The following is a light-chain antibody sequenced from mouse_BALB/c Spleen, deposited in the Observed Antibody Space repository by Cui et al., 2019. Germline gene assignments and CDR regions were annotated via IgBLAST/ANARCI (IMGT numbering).Light chain of an antibody. CDR1: QNINVW. CDR2: KAS. CDR3: QQGQSYPLT. J-gene: IGKJ5*01. V-gene: IGKV10-94*01. Sequence: DIQMKQSQSSPSASLGDTITITCHASQNINVWLSWYQQKPGNIPKLLIYKASNLHTGVPSRFSGSGSGTGFTLTISSLQPEDIATYYCQQGQSYPLTFGAGTKLELK.